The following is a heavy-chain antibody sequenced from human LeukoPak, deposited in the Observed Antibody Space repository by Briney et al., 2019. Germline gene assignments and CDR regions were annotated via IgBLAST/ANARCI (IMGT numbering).Heavy chain of an antibody. J-gene: IGHJ4*02. CDR3: AKASIAVAGGTPTPFDY. V-gene: IGHV3-43*02. D-gene: IGHD6-19*01. CDR1: GFTFDDYA. Sequence: GGSLRLSCAASGFTFDDYAMHWVRQAPGEGLEWVSLISGDGGRTYYADSVKGRFTISRDNSKNPLYLQMNSLRTEDTALYYCAKASIAVAGGTPTPFDYWGQGTLVTVSS. CDR2: ISGDGGRT.